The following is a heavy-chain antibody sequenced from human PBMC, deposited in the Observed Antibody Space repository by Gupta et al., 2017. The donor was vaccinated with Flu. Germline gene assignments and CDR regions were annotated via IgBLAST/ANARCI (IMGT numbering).Heavy chain of an antibody. CDR3: ARDWSSRNDY. J-gene: IGHJ4*02. CDR1: GYSFTAYY. V-gene: IGHV1-2*02. CDR2: INPNSGDT. D-gene: IGHD3-3*01. Sequence: QVQLVQSGAEVKKPGASVQVSCKASGYSFTAYYMHWVRQAPGQGLEWMGWINPNSGDTKYAQKFQGRVTMTRDTSISTVYMELSSLRFDDTAVYYCARDWSSRNDYWGQGTLVTVSS.